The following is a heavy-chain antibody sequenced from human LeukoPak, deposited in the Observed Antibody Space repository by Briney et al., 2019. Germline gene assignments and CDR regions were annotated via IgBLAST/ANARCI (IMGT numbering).Heavy chain of an antibody. CDR3: AKGLPSGNSFDY. D-gene: IGHD2-15*01. J-gene: IGHJ4*02. V-gene: IGHV3-23*01. CDR1: GFTFSNYA. Sequence: PGGSLRFSGAASGFTFSNYAMSWVRKAPGKGLKWVSVISGSGVSTYYADSVKGRFTISRDNSKNTLYLQMNSLRAEDTAVYYCAKGLPSGNSFDYWGQGTLVTVSS. CDR2: ISGSGVST.